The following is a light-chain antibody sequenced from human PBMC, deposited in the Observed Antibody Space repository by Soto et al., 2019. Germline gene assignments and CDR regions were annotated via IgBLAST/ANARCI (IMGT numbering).Light chain of an antibody. CDR1: LSVSSSY. CDR3: HQYGISPPT. Sequence: EIVLTQSPGTLSLPPGERATLSCRASLSVSSSYLAWYQQKPGQAPRLLIYGASSRATGIPDRFSGSGSGTDFTLTISRLEPEDFAVFYCHQYGISPPTFGPGTKVDIK. CDR2: GAS. J-gene: IGKJ1*01. V-gene: IGKV3-20*01.